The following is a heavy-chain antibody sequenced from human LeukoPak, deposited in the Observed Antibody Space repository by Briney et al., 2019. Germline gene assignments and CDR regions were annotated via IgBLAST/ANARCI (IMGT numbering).Heavy chain of an antibody. CDR1: GGSISSSDW. Sequence: SGTLSLTCAVSGGSISSSDWWSWVRQPPGGGLEWIGYIYRSEDTNCNPSLMSRVTMSLDKSKNQFSLKLSSVTAADTAVYYCARVPGIVITHYAFDIWGQGTMVTVSS. CDR2: IYRSEDT. V-gene: IGHV4-4*02. CDR3: ARVPGIVITHYAFDI. D-gene: IGHD3-16*01. J-gene: IGHJ3*02.